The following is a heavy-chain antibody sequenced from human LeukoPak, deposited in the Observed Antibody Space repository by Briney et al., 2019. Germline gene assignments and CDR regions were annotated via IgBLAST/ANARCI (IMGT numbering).Heavy chain of an antibody. CDR2: ISSSSSTI. CDR3: ARARRTGGFDP. J-gene: IGHJ5*02. V-gene: IGHV3-48*03. CDR1: GFTFSSYE. D-gene: IGHD3/OR15-3a*01. Sequence: PGGSLRLSCAASGFTFSSYEMNWVRQAPGKGLEWVSYISSSSSTIYYADSVKGRFTISRDNAKNSLYLQMNSLRAEDTAVYYCARARRTGGFDPWGQGTLVTVSS.